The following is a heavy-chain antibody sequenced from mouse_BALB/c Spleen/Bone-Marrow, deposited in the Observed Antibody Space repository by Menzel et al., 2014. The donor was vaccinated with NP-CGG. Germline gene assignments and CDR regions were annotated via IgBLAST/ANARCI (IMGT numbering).Heavy chain of an antibody. CDR1: GYAFTNYL. V-gene: IGHV1-54*01. J-gene: IGHJ4*01. Sequence: VHLQQSGAELVRPGTSVKVSCKASGYAFTNYLIEWVKQRPGQGLEWIGVINPGSGGTNYNEKFEGKATLTADKSSSTAYMQLSSLTSDDSAVYFCARRDYAMDYWGQGTSVTVSS. CDR3: ARRDYAMDY. CDR2: INPGSGGT.